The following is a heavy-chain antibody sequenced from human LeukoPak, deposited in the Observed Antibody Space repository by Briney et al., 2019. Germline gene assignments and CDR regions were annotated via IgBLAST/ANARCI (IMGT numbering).Heavy chain of an antibody. D-gene: IGHD3-16*01. CDR1: GFTFSSYG. CDR2: IRYDGSNK. CDR3: AKGLVPQPWGVYYMDV. J-gene: IGHJ6*03. Sequence: PGGSLRLSCAASGFTFSSYGMHWVRQAPGKGLEWVAFIRYDGSNKYYADSVKGRFTISRDNSKNTLYLQMNSLRAEDTAVYYCAKGLVPQPWGVYYMDVWGKGTTVTISS. V-gene: IGHV3-30*02.